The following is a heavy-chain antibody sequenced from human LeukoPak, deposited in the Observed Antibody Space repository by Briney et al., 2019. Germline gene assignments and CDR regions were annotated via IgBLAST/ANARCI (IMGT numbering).Heavy chain of an antibody. Sequence: GGSLRLSCAASGFTVSNNYMTWVRQAPGKGLEWVSIIYSGGGTYYADSVKGRFTISRDNSKNTLYLQMSSLRAEDTAVYYCARVLCPVMDFDYWGQGTLVTVSS. V-gene: IGHV3-53*01. CDR1: GFTVSNNY. CDR3: ARVLCPVMDFDY. D-gene: IGHD3-16*01. CDR2: IYSGGGT. J-gene: IGHJ4*02.